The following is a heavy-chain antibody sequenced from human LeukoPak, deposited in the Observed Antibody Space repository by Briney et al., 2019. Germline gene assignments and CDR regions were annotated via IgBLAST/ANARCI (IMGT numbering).Heavy chain of an antibody. CDR3: ARLGNTRLSIDP. D-gene: IGHD7-27*01. Sequence: SETLSLTCAVSGYSITNNYYWGWIRQPPGEGLEWIGSIYYGASTYYNPSLKSRVTISLDASKNQFSLGLTSVTAADTAVYYCARLGNTRLSIDPWGQGTLVTVSS. V-gene: IGHV4-38-2*01. J-gene: IGHJ5*02. CDR2: IYYGAST. CDR1: GYSITNNYY.